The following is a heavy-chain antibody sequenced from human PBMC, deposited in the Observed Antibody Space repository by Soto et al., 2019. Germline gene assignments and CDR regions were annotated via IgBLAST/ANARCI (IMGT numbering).Heavy chain of an antibody. CDR1: GFIFSEYE. J-gene: IGHJ6*02. Sequence: GSLRLSCEVSGFIFSEYEFNWVRQAPGKGLEWVSYIGKNGRDIYDADSVKGRFTISRDDDKSTLYLEMNSLRAEDTAVYYCARAPGPMYYAMDAWGQGTMVTVSS. V-gene: IGHV3-48*03. D-gene: IGHD2-8*01. CDR3: ARAPGPMYYAMDA. CDR2: IGKNGRDI.